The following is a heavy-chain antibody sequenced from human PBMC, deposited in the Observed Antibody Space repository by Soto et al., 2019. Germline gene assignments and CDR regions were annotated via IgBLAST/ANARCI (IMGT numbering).Heavy chain of an antibody. CDR2: IWYDGSNK. Sequence: QVQLVESGGGVVQPGRSLRLSCAASGFTFSSYGMHWVRQAPGKGLEWVAVIWYDGSNKYYADSVKGRFTISRDNSKNTLYLQMNSLRAEDTAVYYCARDFWDSGYEHPETYGMDVWGQGTTVTVSS. CDR1: GFTFSSYG. V-gene: IGHV3-33*01. J-gene: IGHJ6*02. D-gene: IGHD5-12*01. CDR3: ARDFWDSGYEHPETYGMDV.